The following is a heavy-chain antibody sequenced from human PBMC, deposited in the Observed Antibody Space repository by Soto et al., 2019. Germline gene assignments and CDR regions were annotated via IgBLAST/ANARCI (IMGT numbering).Heavy chain of an antibody. Sequence: ASVKVSCKASGGTFSSYAISWVRQAPGQGLEWMGGIIPIFGTANYAQKFQGRVTITADKSTSTADMELSSLRSEDTAVYYCARVPPSRYYYDSSGPEDDAFAIWGQGTMVTVSS. CDR1: GGTFSSYA. D-gene: IGHD3-22*01. V-gene: IGHV1-69*06. CDR2: IIPIFGTA. J-gene: IGHJ3*02. CDR3: ARVPPSRYYYDSSGPEDDAFAI.